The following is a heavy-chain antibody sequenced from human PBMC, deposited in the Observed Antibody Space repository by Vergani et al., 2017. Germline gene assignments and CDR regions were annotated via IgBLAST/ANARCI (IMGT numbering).Heavy chain of an antibody. CDR1: GGTFSSYA. J-gene: IGHJ3*02. CDR3: ARDYCSSTSCFADAFDI. CDR2: IIPIFGTA. D-gene: IGHD2-2*01. Sequence: QVQLVQSVPEVKKPGASVKVSCKASGGTFSSYAISWVRQAPGQGLEWMGGIIPIFGTANYAQKFQGRVTITADESTSTAYMELSRLRSEDTAVYYCARDYCSSTSCFADAFDIWGQGTMVTVSS. V-gene: IGHV1-69*01.